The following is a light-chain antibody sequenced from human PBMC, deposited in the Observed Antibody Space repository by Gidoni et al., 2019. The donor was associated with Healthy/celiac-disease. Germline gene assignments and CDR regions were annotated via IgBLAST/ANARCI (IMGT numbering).Light chain of an antibody. CDR2: WAS. CDR3: QPYYSTPCS. Sequence: DIVRTQATDTLAVSLGERATINCKSSQSVLYSSNNKNYLAWYQQKPGQPPKLLIYWASTRESWVPDRFSGSGSGTVFTLTISSLQAEDVAVYSCQPYYSTPCSFGQGTKLEIK. CDR1: QSVLYSSNNKNY. V-gene: IGKV4-1*01. J-gene: IGKJ2*04.